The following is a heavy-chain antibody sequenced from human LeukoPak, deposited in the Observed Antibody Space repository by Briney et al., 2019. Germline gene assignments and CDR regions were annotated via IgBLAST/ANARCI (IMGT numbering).Heavy chain of an antibody. D-gene: IGHD3-16*01. CDR3: ARDQGLIDPPPYGLDV. CDR1: GGTFNSYA. CDR2: IIPILDIT. V-gene: IGHV1-69*04. Sequence: ASVKVSCKASGGTFNSYALTWVRQAPGQGLERMGMIIPILDITIYAQKFQGRVTITADKSTSTAYIELSSLSSEETAVYYCARDQGLIDPPPYGLDVWGQGTTVSVSS. J-gene: IGHJ6*02.